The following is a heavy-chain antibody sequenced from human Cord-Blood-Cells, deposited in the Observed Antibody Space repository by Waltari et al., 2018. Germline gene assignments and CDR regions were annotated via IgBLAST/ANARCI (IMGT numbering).Heavy chain of an antibody. D-gene: IGHD4-17*01. CDR1: RNTANELP. CDR3: ATRPYYGDYKGGDY. CDR2: FDPEDGET. Sequence: QVQLSQSGAEVENPGDSVKVLRQIYRNTANELPMHRVRQAPGKGLEWKGGFDPEDGETIYAQKFQGRVTMTEDTSTDTAYMELSSLRSEDTAVYYCATRPYYGDYKGGDYWGQGTLVTVSS. V-gene: IGHV1-24*01. J-gene: IGHJ4*02.